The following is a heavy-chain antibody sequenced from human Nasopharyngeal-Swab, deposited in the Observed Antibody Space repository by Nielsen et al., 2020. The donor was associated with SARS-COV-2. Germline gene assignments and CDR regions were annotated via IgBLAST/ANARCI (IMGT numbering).Heavy chain of an antibody. CDR2: INAGNGNT. J-gene: IGHJ4*02. CDR3: AGDGTIYCSGGSCYYFDY. V-gene: IGHV1-3*01. D-gene: IGHD2-15*01. Sequence: ASVKVSCKASGYTFTSYAMHWVRQAPGQRLEWMGWINAGNGNTKYSQKFQGRVTITRDTSASTAYMELSSLRSEDTAVYYCAGDGTIYCSGGSCYYFDYWGQGTLVTVSS. CDR1: GYTFTSYA.